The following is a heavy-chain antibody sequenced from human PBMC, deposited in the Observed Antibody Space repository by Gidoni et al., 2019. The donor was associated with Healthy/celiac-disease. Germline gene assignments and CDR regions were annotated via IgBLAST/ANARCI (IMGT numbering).Heavy chain of an antibody. V-gene: IGHV4-30-2*01. D-gene: IGHD1-26*01. CDR3: ARVPVGTLSYWYLDL. Sequence: QLQLQESGSALVKPSQTLSLTCAVSGGSIRRGVYSWSWIRQPPGKGLEWIGYIYHRGSTYYNPSRKSRVTISVDRSKNQFSLKLSSVTAADTAVYYWARVPVGTLSYWYLDLWGRGTLVTVSS. CDR2: IYHRGST. J-gene: IGHJ2*01. CDR1: GGSIRRGVYS.